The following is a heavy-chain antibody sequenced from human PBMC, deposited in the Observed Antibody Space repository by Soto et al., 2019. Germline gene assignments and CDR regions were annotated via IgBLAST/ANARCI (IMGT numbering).Heavy chain of an antibody. CDR2: ITHSGTYV. Sequence: GGSLRLTCIASGCTGSEYSMSWVRQAPGKGLEWVSSITHSGTYVYYADSVKGRFTISRDSASNSLFLQMTSLRAEDTAVYHCARARGNDWYSDYWGQGTLVTVSS. V-gene: IGHV3-21*01. CDR1: GCTGSEYS. CDR3: ARARGNDWYSDY. D-gene: IGHD5-12*01. J-gene: IGHJ4*02.